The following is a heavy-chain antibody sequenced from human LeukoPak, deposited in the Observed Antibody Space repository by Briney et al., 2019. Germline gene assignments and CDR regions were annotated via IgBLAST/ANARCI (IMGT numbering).Heavy chain of an antibody. Sequence: PGGSLRLSCTASGFIFGDYAMSWFRQAPGKGLEWVGFIRSKAYGGTPEYAASVEGRFTISRDDSKSIAYLQMNSLKIEDTAVYYCTTRGGSFSIFDYWGQGTLVTVSS. CDR2: IRSKAYGGTP. D-gene: IGHD1-26*01. CDR1: GFIFGDYA. J-gene: IGHJ4*02. CDR3: TTRGGSFSIFDY. V-gene: IGHV3-49*03.